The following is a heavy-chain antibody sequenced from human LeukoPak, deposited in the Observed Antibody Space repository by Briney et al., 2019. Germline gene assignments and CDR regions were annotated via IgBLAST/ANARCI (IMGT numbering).Heavy chain of an antibody. Sequence: GGSLRLSCAASGITFSSYGMSWVRQAPGKGLEWVANIKQDGSEKYYVDSVKGRFTISRDNAKNSLYLQMNSLRAEDTAVYYCAREETTVTTMDYWGQGTLVTVSS. J-gene: IGHJ4*02. CDR1: GITFSSYG. D-gene: IGHD4-17*01. CDR3: AREETTVTTMDY. CDR2: IKQDGSEK. V-gene: IGHV3-7*01.